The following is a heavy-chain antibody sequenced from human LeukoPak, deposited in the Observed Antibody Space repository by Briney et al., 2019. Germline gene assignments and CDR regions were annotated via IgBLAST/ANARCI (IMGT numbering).Heavy chain of an antibody. Sequence: GGSLRLSCAASGFTFSNAWMSWVRQAPGKGLEWVGRIKSKTDGGTTDYAAPVKGRFTIPPDDSKNTLYLQMNSLKTEDTAVYYCSTPQGSGWYGHDAFDIWGQGTMVTVSS. CDR1: GFTFSNAW. J-gene: IGHJ3*02. V-gene: IGHV3-15*05. CDR3: STPQGSGWYGHDAFDI. CDR2: IKSKTDGGTT. D-gene: IGHD6-19*01.